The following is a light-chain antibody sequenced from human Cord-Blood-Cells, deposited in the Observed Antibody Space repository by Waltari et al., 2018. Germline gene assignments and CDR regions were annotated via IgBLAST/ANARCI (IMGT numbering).Light chain of an antibody. CDR2: RNN. J-gene: IGLJ3*02. V-gene: IGLV1-47*01. CDR3: AAWDDSLSGWV. Sequence: QSVLTQPPPASGTPGTRVTIPCPRSSSHRGSTYVHWYQQLPGTAPKLLIYRNNQRPSGVPDRFSGSKSGTSASLAISGLRSEDEADYYCAAWDDSLSGWVFGGGTKLTVL. CDR1: SSHRGSTY.